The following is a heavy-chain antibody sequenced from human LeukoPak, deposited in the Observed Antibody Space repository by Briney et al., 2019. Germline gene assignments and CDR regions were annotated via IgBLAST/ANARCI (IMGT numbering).Heavy chain of an antibody. CDR2: IYTSGST. CDR3: ARVDAVVTPQWFDP. Sequence: SETLSLTCTVSGGSISSYYWSWIRQPPGKGLEWIGYIYTSGSTNYNPSLKSRATISVDTSKNQFSLNLSSVTAADTAVYYCARVDAVVTPQWFDPWGQGTLVTVSS. J-gene: IGHJ5*02. V-gene: IGHV4-4*09. D-gene: IGHD4-23*01. CDR1: GGSISSYY.